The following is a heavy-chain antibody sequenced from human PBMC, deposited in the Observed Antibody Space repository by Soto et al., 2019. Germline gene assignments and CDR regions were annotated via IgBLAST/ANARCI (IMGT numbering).Heavy chain of an antibody. J-gene: IGHJ4*02. CDR2: IDLSGGST. Sequence: ASVKVSCKASGYILTTYYMYWVRQAPGQGLEWVGIIDLSGGSTSYAQKFQGRVTMTRDTSTSTVYMELSSVRSEDTAIYYCTRTEQWLVYPFDYWGQGTLVTVSS. V-gene: IGHV1-46*01. CDR1: GYILTTYY. CDR3: TRTEQWLVYPFDY. D-gene: IGHD6-19*01.